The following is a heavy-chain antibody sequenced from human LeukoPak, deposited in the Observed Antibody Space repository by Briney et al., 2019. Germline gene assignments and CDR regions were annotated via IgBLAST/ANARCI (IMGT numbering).Heavy chain of an antibody. CDR1: GGTFSSYA. CDR2: IIPIFGTA. J-gene: IGHJ5*02. CDR3: ARDSLELRGDWFDP. Sequence: GASVKVSCKASGGTFSSYAISWVRQAPGQGLEWMGGIIPIFGTANYAQKFQGRVTITADESTSSAYMELSSLRSDDTAVYYCARDSLELRGDWFDPWGQGTLVTVST. D-gene: IGHD1-7*01. V-gene: IGHV1-69*01.